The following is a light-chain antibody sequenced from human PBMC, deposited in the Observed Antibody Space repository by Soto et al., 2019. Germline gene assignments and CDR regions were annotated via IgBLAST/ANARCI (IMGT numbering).Light chain of an antibody. J-gene: IGKJ3*01. Sequence: EVVVTQSPGILSASPGERATLSCRASQSVSTKLAWYQQKPGQAPTLLIYGASTRATGIPARFTGSGSGTEFTLTISSLQSEDFAVYYCQEYSQWPLFTFGPGTTVDIK. CDR1: QSVSTK. CDR2: GAS. V-gene: IGKV3-15*01. CDR3: QEYSQWPLFT.